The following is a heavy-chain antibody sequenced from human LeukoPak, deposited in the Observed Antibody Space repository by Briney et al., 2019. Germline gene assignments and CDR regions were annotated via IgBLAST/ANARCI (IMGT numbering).Heavy chain of an antibody. V-gene: IGHV3-30*03. CDR2: ISYDGSNK. CDR3: AFQGTAMGRQFDY. D-gene: IGHD5-18*01. CDR1: GFTFSNAW. J-gene: IGHJ4*02. Sequence: GGSLRLSCAASGFTFSNAWMSWVRQAPGKGLEWVAVISYDGSNKYYADSVKGRFTISRDNSKNTLYLQMNSLRAEDTAVYYCAFQGTAMGRQFDYWGQGTLVTVSS.